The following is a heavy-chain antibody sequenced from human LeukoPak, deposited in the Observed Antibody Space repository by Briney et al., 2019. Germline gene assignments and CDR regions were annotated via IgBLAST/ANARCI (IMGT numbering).Heavy chain of an antibody. V-gene: IGHV3-30*02. Sequence: GGSLRLSCAASGFTFSGSAMHWVRQAPGKGLEWVAFIRYDGSNKYYADSVKGRFTISRDNSKNTLYLQMNSLRAEDTAVYYCANGEPAAETLGNFDYWGQGTLVTVSS. D-gene: IGHD2-2*01. CDR3: ANGEPAAETLGNFDY. CDR1: GFTFSGSA. J-gene: IGHJ4*02. CDR2: IRYDGSNK.